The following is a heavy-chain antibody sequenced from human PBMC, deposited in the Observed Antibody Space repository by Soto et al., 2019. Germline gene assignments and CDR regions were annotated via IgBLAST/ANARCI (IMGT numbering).Heavy chain of an antibody. Sequence: ASVKVSCKASGYTFTSYAMRWVRQAPGQRLEWMGWINAGNGNTKYSQKFQGRVTITRDTSASTAYMELSSLRSEDTAVYYCARDNCSSTSCQNRLHYYYGMDVWGQGTTVTVSS. D-gene: IGHD2-2*01. CDR3: ARDNCSSTSCQNRLHYYYGMDV. CDR1: GYTFTSYA. V-gene: IGHV1-3*01. J-gene: IGHJ6*02. CDR2: INAGNGNT.